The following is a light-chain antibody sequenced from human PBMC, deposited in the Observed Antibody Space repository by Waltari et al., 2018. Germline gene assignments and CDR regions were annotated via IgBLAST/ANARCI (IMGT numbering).Light chain of an antibody. CDR1: SLRSYY. CDR2: GKN. Sequence: SSELTQDPAVSVALGQTVRITCQGDSLRSYYASWYQQKPGPAPVLVLYGKNNRPSGIPDRFSGSSSGNTASLTISGTQAEDEADYYCNSRDTNGDHVLFGGGTKLTVL. V-gene: IGLV3-19*01. J-gene: IGLJ2*01. CDR3: NSRDTNGDHVL.